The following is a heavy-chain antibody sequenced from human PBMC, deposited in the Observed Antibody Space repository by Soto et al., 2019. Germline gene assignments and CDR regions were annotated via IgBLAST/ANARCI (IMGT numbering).Heavy chain of an antibody. CDR2: ITSSGTTV. V-gene: IGHV3-48*02. J-gene: IGHJ4*02. Sequence: EVHLVESGGGLVQPGGSLRLSCAASGFTFSSYSLNWVRQAPGKGLEWVSYITSSGTTVYYADSARGRFTISRDNAKNSLYLQMSSLRDDDTAVYYCARGSSNWAYYFDFWGQGTLVTVSS. D-gene: IGHD6-13*01. CDR3: ARGSSNWAYYFDF. CDR1: GFTFSSYS.